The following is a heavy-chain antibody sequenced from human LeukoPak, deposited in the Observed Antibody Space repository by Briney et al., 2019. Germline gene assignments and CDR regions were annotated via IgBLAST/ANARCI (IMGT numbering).Heavy chain of an antibody. V-gene: IGHV1-2*02. CDR1: GYTFTGYY. J-gene: IGHJ4*02. Sequence: GASVKVSCKASGYTFTGYYMHWVRQVPGQGLEWMGWINPNSGGTNYARKFQGRVTMARDTSISTAYMELNRLRSDDTAVYYCARGSAVMTTYYFDYWGQGTLVTVSS. D-gene: IGHD3-16*01. CDR2: INPNSGGT. CDR3: ARGSAVMTTYYFDY.